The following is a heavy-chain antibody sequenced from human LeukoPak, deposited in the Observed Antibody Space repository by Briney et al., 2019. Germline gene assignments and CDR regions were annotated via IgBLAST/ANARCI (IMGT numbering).Heavy chain of an antibody. CDR2: IYYSGST. CDR3: ARLFLFTRVESVTSYYYGMDV. J-gene: IGHJ6*02. Sequence: SETLSLTCTVSGGSISSGGYYWSWIRQHPGKGLEWIGYIYYSGSTYYNPSLKSRVTISVDTSKNQFSLKLSSVTAADTAVYYCARLFLFTRVESVTSYYYGMDVWGQGTTVTVSS. CDR1: GGSISSGGYY. V-gene: IGHV4-31*03. D-gene: IGHD4-11*01.